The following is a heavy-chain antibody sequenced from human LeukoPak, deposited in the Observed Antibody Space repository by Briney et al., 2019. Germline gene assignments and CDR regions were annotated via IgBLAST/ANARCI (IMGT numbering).Heavy chain of an antibody. J-gene: IGHJ4*02. CDR3: ARDLGSGDHGLLV. V-gene: IGHV3-48*01. D-gene: IGHD2-21*02. CDR1: GFNFGGYW. CDR2: ISRTGTTI. Sequence: GGSLRLSCAASGFNFGGYWMSWVRHAPGKGLERISYISRTGTTIYYADSVKGRFTISRDNAKNSLYLQMNSLRSEDTGLYFCARDLGSGDHGLLVWGQGTLLTVSS.